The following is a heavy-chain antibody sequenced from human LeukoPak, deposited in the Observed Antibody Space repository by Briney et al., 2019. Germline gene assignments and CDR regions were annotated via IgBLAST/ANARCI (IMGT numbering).Heavy chain of an antibody. CDR1: GYTFTGYW. D-gene: IGHD6-19*01. J-gene: IGHJ5*02. Sequence: ASVKVSCKAFGYTFTGYWMHWVRQAPGQGPEWMGVISPSGGSTNYAQKFQGRVTITADKSTSTAYMELSSLRSEDTAVYYCARGAQWLVRSDNWFDPWGQGTLVTVSS. V-gene: IGHV1-46*01. CDR3: ARGAQWLVRSDNWFDP. CDR2: ISPSGGST.